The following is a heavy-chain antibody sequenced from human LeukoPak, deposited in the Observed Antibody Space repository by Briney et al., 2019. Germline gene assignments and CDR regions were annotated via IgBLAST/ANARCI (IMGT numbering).Heavy chain of an antibody. CDR3: ARGYTYDY. Sequence: SETLSLTCTVSGGSISTSNYYWGWIRQPPGKGLEWIGNIFYSGSTYYSPSLRSRVTISLDTSRNQFSLKLNSVTAADTAVYYCARGYTYDYWGQGTLVTVSS. D-gene: IGHD1-1*01. J-gene: IGHJ4*02. CDR1: GGSISTSNYY. CDR2: IFYSGST. V-gene: IGHV4-39*07.